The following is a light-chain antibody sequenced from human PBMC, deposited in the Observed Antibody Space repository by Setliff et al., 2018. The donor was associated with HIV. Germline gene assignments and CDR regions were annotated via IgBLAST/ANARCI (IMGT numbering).Light chain of an antibody. CDR1: SSDVGSSNR. V-gene: IGLV2-18*02. Sequence: QSALAQPASVSGSPGQSVTISCTGTSSDVGSSNRVSWYQQPPGTAPRLMIYEVSSRPSGVPDRFSGSKSGNTASLTISGLQAEDEADYYCSSGTSSSTPYVFGTGTKVTVL. CDR3: SSGTSSSTPYV. J-gene: IGLJ1*01. CDR2: EVS.